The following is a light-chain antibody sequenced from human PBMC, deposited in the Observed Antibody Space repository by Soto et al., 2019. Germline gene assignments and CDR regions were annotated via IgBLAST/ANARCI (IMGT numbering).Light chain of an antibody. CDR3: QLSYTTPPT. V-gene: IGKV1-39*01. CDR1: QSVSIY. J-gene: IGKJ1*01. Sequence: DIQMTQSPSSLSASVGDRVSITCRASQSVSIYLNWYQQKPGKAHKLLIYTTSSLQSAVPSWFSASGSAIDVTLTIRSLQPEDFATYYWQLSYTTPPTFGQATKVEV. CDR2: TTS.